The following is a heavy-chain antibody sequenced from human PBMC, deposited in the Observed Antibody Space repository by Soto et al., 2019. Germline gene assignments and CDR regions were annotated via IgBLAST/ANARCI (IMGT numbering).Heavy chain of an antibody. CDR3: ARTLYSYGPRFDY. CDR2: IYYSGST. J-gene: IGHJ4*02. D-gene: IGHD5-18*01. CDR1: GGSISSYY. Sequence: AETLSLTCTVSGGSISSYYWSWIRQPPGKGLEWIGYIYYSGSTNYNPSLKSRVTISVDTSKNQFSLKLSSVTAADTAVYYCARTLYSYGPRFDYWGQGTLVTVSS. V-gene: IGHV4-59*01.